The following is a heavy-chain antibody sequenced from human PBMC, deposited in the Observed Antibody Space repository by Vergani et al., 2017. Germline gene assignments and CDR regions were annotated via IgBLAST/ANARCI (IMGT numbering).Heavy chain of an antibody. CDR2: SSWNSGSI. V-gene: IGHV3-9*01. D-gene: IGHD4-17*01. CDR3: AKDRASDYGDHDAFDI. Sequence: EVQLVESGGGLVQPGRSLRLSCAASGFTFDDYAMHWVRQAPGKGLEWVSCSSWNSGSIGYAESETGRFTISRDNAKNSLYLQMNSLRAEDTALYYCAKDRASDYGDHDAFDIWGQGTMVTVSS. CDR1: GFTFDDYA. J-gene: IGHJ3*02.